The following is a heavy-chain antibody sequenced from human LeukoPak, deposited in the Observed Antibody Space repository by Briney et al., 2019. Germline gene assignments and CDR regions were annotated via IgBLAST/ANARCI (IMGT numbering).Heavy chain of an antibody. CDR2: ISYDGSNK. CDR1: GFTFSSYA. Sequence: GGSLRLSCAASGFTFSSYARHWVRQAPGKGLEWVAVISYDGSNKYYADSVKGRFTISRDNAKNSLYLQMNSLRAEDTAVYYCPRDGPWDNPDDHYYYMDDYGQGTTVT. J-gene: IGHJ6*03. CDR3: PRDGPWDNPDDHYYYMDD. D-gene: IGHD1-14*01. V-gene: IGHV3-30*04.